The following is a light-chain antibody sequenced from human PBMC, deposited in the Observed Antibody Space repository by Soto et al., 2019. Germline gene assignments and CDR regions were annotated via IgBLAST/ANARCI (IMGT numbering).Light chain of an antibody. CDR1: HSVSNY. V-gene: IGKV3-11*01. CDR3: HHRGKWPRT. Sequence: EIVLTQSPATLSLSPEEGATLSCRASHSVSNYLAWYQQKPGQAPRLLIYGASNRATGIPARFSGSGSGTDFTLTISSLEPEDFAVYYCHHRGKWPRTFGQGTKLEIK. J-gene: IGKJ2*01. CDR2: GAS.